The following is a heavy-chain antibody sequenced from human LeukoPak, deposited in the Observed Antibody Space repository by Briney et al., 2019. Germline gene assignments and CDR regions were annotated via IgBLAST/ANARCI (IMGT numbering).Heavy chain of an antibody. J-gene: IGHJ6*02. CDR1: GGSISSYY. Sequence: SETLSLTYTVSGGSISSYYWSWIRQPPGKGLEWIGYIYYSGSTNYNPSLKSRVTISVDTSKNQFSLKLSSVTAADTAVYYCARDEDVWGQGTTVTVSS. CDR3: ARDEDV. CDR2: IYYSGST. V-gene: IGHV4-59*01.